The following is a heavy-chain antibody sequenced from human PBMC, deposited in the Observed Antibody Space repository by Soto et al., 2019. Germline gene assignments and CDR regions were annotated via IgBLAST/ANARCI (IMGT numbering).Heavy chain of an antibody. V-gene: IGHV4-61*01. J-gene: IGHJ4*02. CDR1: GDSVSSGSHY. CDR3: ATRAVAGNSDY. D-gene: IGHD6-19*01. Sequence: PSETLSLTCTVSGDSVSSGSHYWNWIRQPPGKGLEWIGYIYNSGSTNYSPSLKSRVTISIDTSKNQFSLKLSSVTAADTAVYYCATRAVAGNSDYWGQGTLVTVSS. CDR2: IYNSGST.